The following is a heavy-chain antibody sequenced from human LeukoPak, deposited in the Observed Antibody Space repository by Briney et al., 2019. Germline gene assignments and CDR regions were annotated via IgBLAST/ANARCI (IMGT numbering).Heavy chain of an antibody. V-gene: IGHV3-66*02. CDR3: ARGFFNFED. J-gene: IGHJ4*02. CDR1: GFTVGGYY. D-gene: IGHD3-3*01. CDR2: IYSGGDT. Sequence: GGSLRLSCAASGFTVGGYYMSWVRQAPGRGLEWVSVIYSGGDTSYADSVKGRFTVSRDNAKNTVDLHMNGLRPEDTAFYYCARGFFNFEDWGRGTLVTVSS.